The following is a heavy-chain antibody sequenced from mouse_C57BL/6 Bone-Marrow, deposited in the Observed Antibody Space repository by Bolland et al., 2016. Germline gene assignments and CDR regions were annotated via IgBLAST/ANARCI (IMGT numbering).Heavy chain of an antibody. J-gene: IGHJ2*01. V-gene: IGHV1-81*01. CDR2: NT. CDR3: AREGYYGSSFDY. Sequence: NTYYNEKFKGKATLTPDKSSSTAYMELRSLTSEDSAVYFCAREGYYGSSFDYWGQGTT. D-gene: IGHD1-1*01.